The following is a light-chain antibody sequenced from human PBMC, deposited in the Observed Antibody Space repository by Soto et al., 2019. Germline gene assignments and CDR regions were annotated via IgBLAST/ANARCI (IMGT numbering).Light chain of an antibody. Sequence: EIVLTQSPVTLSLSPGERATVSCRASQSVASLYLAWYQQKPGQAPRLLIFGASNRATGIPARFSGSGSGTDFTLTISSLEPEDFAVYYCQQRSNWPPLITFGQGTRLEIK. CDR3: QQRSNWPPLIT. V-gene: IGKV3-11*01. CDR1: QSVASLY. CDR2: GAS. J-gene: IGKJ5*01.